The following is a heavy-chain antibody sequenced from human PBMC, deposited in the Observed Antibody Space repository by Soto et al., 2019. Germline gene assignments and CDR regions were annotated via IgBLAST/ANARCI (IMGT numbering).Heavy chain of an antibody. J-gene: IGHJ4*02. CDR1: CYTFTDYG. CDR2: VCTSNDNT. Sequence: SVKGSCKNSCYTFTDYGLASLRQAPVQRPEWMGWVCTSNDNTNYAEKFQGRVTMTTDTSTATTYMELRSLRSADTAVYYCAREPNTDSSASYSCAYWGQGTLVNV. D-gene: IGHD3-22*01. CDR3: AREPNTDSSASYSCAY. V-gene: IGHV1-18*01.